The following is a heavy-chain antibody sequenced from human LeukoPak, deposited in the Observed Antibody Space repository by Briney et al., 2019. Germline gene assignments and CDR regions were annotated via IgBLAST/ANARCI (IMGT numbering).Heavy chain of an antibody. CDR3: ARVTPDSYGYGGHDAFDI. J-gene: IGHJ3*02. D-gene: IGHD5-18*01. V-gene: IGHV1-69*13. CDR2: IIPIFGTA. CDR1: GGTFSSYA. Sequence: ASVKVSCKASGGTFSSYAISWVRQAPGQGLEWMGGIIPIFGTANYAQKFQGRVTITADESTSTAYKELSSLRSEDTAVYYCARVTPDSYGYGGHDAFDIWGQGTMVTVSS.